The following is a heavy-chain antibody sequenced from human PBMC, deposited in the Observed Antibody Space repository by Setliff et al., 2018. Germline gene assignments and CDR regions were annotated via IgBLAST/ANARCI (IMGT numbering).Heavy chain of an antibody. CDR3: AGGRRYDYGWDFDY. J-gene: IGHJ4*02. CDR2: ISHSGST. CDR1: GYSISSGHY. Sequence: KPSETLSLTCTVSGYSISSGHYWGWIRQPPGKGLEWIGSISHSGSTYYNPSLRGRVTISLDTSKNQFSPKLTSVTAADTAVYYCAGGRRYDYGWDFDYWGQGTLVTVSS. V-gene: IGHV4-38-2*02. D-gene: IGHD4-17*01.